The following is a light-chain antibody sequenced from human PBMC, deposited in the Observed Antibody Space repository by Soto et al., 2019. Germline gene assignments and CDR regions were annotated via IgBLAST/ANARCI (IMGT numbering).Light chain of an antibody. CDR1: QSISSY. Sequence: DIQMTQSPSSLSASVGDRVTISCRASQSISSYLNWYQQKPGKAPKLLIYAASSLQSGVPSRFSGRRSGTDFTLTISRLQPEDFATYYCQQSYSTPRTWGQGTKVDIK. V-gene: IGKV1-39*01. CDR2: AAS. CDR3: QQSYSTPRT. J-gene: IGKJ1*01.